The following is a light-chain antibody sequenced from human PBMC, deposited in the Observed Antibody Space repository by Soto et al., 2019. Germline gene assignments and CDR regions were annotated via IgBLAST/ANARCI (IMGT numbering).Light chain of an antibody. Sequence: DIQMTQSPSTLSGSVGDRVTITCRASQTISSWLAWYQQKPGKATKLLIYKASTLKSGVPSRFRGSGSGTEFTLTISSLQPDDFATYYCQHYNSYSEAFGQGTKVELK. CDR2: KAS. V-gene: IGKV1-5*03. CDR1: QTISSW. CDR3: QHYNSYSEA. J-gene: IGKJ1*01.